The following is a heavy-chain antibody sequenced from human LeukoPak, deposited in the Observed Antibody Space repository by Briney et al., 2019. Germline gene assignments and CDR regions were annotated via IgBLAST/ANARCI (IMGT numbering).Heavy chain of an antibody. J-gene: IGHJ4*02. CDR3: AREDSSSWQLDY. D-gene: IGHD6-13*01. Sequence: PGGSLRLSCAASGFTFSSYAMHWVRQAPGKGLEWVAVISYDGSNKYYADSVKGRFTISRDNSKNTLYLQMNSLRAEDTAVYYCAREDSSSWQLDYWGQGTVVTVSS. V-gene: IGHV3-30-3*01. CDR1: GFTFSSYA. CDR2: ISYDGSNK.